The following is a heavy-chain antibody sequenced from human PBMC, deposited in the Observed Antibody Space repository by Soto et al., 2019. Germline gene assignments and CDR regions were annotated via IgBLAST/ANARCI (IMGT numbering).Heavy chain of an antibody. J-gene: IGHJ5*02. Sequence: QVQLVVSGGGLVKPGVSLRLSCAASGFTFSDYYMSWIRQAPGKGLEWVSYISSSGSTIYYADSVKGRFTISRDNAKNSLYLQMNRLRAEDTAVYYCARQVVVVVAAAPAAGWFDPLGQGTLVTGSS. CDR1: GFTFSDYY. CDR2: ISSSGSTI. D-gene: IGHD2-15*01. V-gene: IGHV3-11*01. CDR3: ARQVVVVVAAAPAAGWFDP.